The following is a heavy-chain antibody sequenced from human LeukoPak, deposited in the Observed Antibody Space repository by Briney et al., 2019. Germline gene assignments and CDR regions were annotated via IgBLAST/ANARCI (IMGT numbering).Heavy chain of an antibody. D-gene: IGHD6-6*01. CDR3: ASSYSSSSRPNLSFDY. CDR2: IIPILGIA. CDR1: GGTFSSYA. V-gene: IGHV1-69*04. J-gene: IGHJ4*02. Sequence: GASVKVSCKASGGTFSSYAISWVRQAPGQGLEWMGRIIPILGIANYAQKFQGRVTITADKSTSTAYMELSSLRSEDTAVYYCASSYSSSSRPNLSFDYWGQGTLVTVPS.